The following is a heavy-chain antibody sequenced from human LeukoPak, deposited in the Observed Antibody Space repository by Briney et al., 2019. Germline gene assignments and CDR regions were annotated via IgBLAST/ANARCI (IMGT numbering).Heavy chain of an antibody. J-gene: IGHJ4*02. V-gene: IGHV4-39*01. D-gene: IGHD3-22*01. CDR3: ARQVGGSIITMIVVAKYYFDY. CDR2: IYYSGST. Sequence: SETLSLTCTVSGGSISSSSYYWGWIRQPPGKGLEWIGSIYYSGSTYYNPSLKSRVTISVDTSKNQFSLKLSSVTAADTAVYYCARQVGGSIITMIVVAKYYFDYWGQGTLVTVSS. CDR1: GGSISSSSYY.